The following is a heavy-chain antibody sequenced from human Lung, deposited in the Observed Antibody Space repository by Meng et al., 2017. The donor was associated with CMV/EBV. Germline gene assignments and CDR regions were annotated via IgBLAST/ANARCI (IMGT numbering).Heavy chain of an antibody. V-gene: IGHV3-74*01. CDR2: INSDGSST. D-gene: IGHD6-13*01. CDR1: GSTFSSYW. CDR3: ATELITTAGTRRDY. Sequence: GESLKISCAASGSTFSSYWMHWVRQVPGKGLVWVARINSDGSSTSYADSVKGRFTISRDNAKNTLYLQMNSLRAEDTAVYYCATELITTAGTRRDYWGQGTLVTVSS. J-gene: IGHJ4*02.